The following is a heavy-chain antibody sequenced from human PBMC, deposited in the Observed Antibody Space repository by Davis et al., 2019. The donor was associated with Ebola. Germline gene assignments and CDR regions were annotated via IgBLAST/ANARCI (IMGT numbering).Heavy chain of an antibody. J-gene: IGHJ4*02. D-gene: IGHD6-13*01. CDR2: IWFDGRNA. Sequence: PGGSLRLSCAASGFTFSNHAMHWVRQTPGKGLEWVAFIWFDGRNAHYIDSVKGRFTISRDNAKNSLYLQMNSLRAEDTAVYYCARRVDYWGQGTLVTVSS. CDR1: GFTFSNHA. V-gene: IGHV3-30*04. CDR3: ARRVDY.